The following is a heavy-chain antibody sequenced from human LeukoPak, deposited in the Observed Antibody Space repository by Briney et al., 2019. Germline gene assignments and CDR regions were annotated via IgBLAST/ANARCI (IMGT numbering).Heavy chain of an antibody. J-gene: IGHJ3*02. V-gene: IGHV3-53*01. CDR3: ARLGEMAAGGDAFDI. CDR1: GFTVSSNY. D-gene: IGHD5-24*01. CDR2: IYSGGST. Sequence: GGSLRLSCAASGFTVSSNYMSWVRQAPGKGLEWVSVIYSGGSTYYADSVKGRFTISRDNSKNTLYLQMNSLRAEDTAVYYCARLGEMAAGGDAFDIWGQGTMVTVSS.